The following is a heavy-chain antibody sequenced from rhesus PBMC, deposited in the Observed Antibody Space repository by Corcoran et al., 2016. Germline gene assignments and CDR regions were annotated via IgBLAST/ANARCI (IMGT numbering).Heavy chain of an antibody. V-gene: IGHV1-1*01. J-gene: IGHJ4*01. CDR1: GYTFTSYY. CDR2: FSPYNVNQ. CDR3: TRGRSYFDY. Sequence: QVQLVQSGGEIKQPGASVKLSCKASGYTFTSYYMHWVRQAPGQGLGWIGLFSPYNVNQCYAQNFQGRVTITTDTSTSTGYRELGSLRSEDTAVYYCTRGRSYFDYWGQGVLVTVSS.